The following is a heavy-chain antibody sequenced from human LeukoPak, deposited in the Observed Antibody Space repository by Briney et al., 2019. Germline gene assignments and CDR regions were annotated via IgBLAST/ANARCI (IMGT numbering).Heavy chain of an antibody. V-gene: IGHV4-39*01. CDR1: GGSISSSSYY. Sequence: SETLSLTCTVSGGSISSSSYYWGWIRQPPGKGLEWIGSIYYSGSTYYNPSLKSRVTISVDTSKNQFSLKLSSVTAADTAVYYCARHASSSSLDYWGQGTLVTVSS. CDR3: ARHASSSSLDY. J-gene: IGHJ4*02. CDR2: IYYSGST. D-gene: IGHD6-6*01.